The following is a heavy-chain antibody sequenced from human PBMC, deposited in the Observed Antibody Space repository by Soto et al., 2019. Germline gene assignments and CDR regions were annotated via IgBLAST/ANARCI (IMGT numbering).Heavy chain of an antibody. Sequence: QVQLVQSGAEVTKPGASVKVSCRASGYTFTTYDINWVRQATGQGLEWMGWMSPNSGATGYAQKFQGRVTMTRDTSIGTAYMELSNLRSEDTAFYYCARGVDAGVDVWGQGTTVTVSS. V-gene: IGHV1-8*01. CDR3: ARGVDAGVDV. CDR1: GYTFTTYD. D-gene: IGHD1-1*01. J-gene: IGHJ6*02. CDR2: MSPNSGAT.